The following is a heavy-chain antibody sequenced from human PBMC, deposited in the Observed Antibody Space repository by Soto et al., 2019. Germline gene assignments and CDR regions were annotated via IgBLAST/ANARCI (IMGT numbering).Heavy chain of an antibody. CDR1: GFTFSSYW. Sequence: EVQLVESGGGLVQPGGSLRLSCAASGFTFSSYWMHWVRQAPGKGLVWVSRINSDGSSTSYADSVKGRFTISRDNAKNTLYLQMNSLRAEDTAVYYCARDPHFFGLDPYYFDYWGQGTLVTVSS. D-gene: IGHD3-3*01. CDR2: INSDGSST. V-gene: IGHV3-74*01. CDR3: ARDPHFFGLDPYYFDY. J-gene: IGHJ4*02.